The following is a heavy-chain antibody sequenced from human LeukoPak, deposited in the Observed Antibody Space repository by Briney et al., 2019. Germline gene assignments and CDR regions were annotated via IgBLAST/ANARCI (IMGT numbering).Heavy chain of an antibody. D-gene: IGHD5-18*01. J-gene: IGHJ4*02. V-gene: IGHV4-31*03. CDR3: ARGGQLWPHLDY. CDR1: GGSLSSGGYY. Sequence: SQTLSLTCTVSGGSLSSGGYYWSWIRQHPGKGLEWIGYIYYSGSTYYNPSLKSRVTISVDTSKNQFSLKLSSVTAADTAVYYCARGGQLWPHLDYWGQGTLVTVSS. CDR2: IYYSGST.